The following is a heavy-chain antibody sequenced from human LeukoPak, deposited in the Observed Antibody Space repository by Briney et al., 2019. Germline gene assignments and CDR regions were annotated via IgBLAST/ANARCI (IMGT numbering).Heavy chain of an antibody. CDR3: ARDSGGRFDP. V-gene: IGHV4-31*03. CDR1: GGSISSGGYY. J-gene: IGHJ5*02. Sequence: SETLSLTCTVSGGSISSGGYYWSWIRQHPGKGLEWIGYIYYSGSTYYNPSPKSRVTISVDTSKNQFSLKLSSVTAADTAVYYCARDSGGRFDPWGQGTLVTVSS. CDR2: IYYSGST.